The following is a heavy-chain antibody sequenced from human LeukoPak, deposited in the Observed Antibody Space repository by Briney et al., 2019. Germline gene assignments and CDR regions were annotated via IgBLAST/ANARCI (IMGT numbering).Heavy chain of an antibody. CDR1: GFTFSSYW. J-gene: IGHJ4*02. Sequence: GGSLRLSCAASGFTFSSYWMSWVRQAPGKGLEWVANIKQDGSEKYYVDSVKGRFTISRDNAKNSLYLQMNSLRAEDTAVYYCARVMYCSGWSFDYWGQGTLVTVSS. D-gene: IGHD6-13*01. V-gene: IGHV3-7*01. CDR3: ARVMYCSGWSFDY. CDR2: IKQDGSEK.